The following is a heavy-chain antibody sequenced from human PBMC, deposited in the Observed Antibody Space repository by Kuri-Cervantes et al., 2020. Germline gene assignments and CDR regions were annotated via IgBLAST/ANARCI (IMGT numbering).Heavy chain of an antibody. CDR3: ASNPAAAGTHLDH. Sequence: SETLSPTCTGSGCSFSSGDYYWCWIRQPRGKGLEWIGYIYYSGSTYYNPSLKSRATMSVDMTKNQFSLKLSSVTAADTAVYYCASNPAAAGTHLDHWGQGTLVTVSS. J-gene: IGHJ4*02. V-gene: IGHV4-30-4*01. CDR2: IYYSGST. CDR1: GCSFSSGDYY. D-gene: IGHD6-13*01.